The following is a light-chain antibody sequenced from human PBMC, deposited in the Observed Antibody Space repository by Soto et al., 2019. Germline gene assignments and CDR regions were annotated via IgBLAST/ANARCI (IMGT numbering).Light chain of an antibody. CDR2: DAS. V-gene: IGKV1-5*01. Sequence: DIQMTQSPSTLSASVGDRVTITCRASQSISNRLAWYQQKPGKAPKVVIYDASSLESGVPSRLSGSGSETEFILTINSLQPDDFATYYCQQYNSYSSITFGQGTRLEIK. CDR3: QQYNSYSSIT. CDR1: QSISNR. J-gene: IGKJ5*01.